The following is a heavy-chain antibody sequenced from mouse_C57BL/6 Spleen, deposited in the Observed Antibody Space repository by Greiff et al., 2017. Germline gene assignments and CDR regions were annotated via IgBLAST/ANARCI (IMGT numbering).Heavy chain of an antibody. D-gene: IGHD2-3*01. CDR2: IYPGDGDT. J-gene: IGHJ2*01. Sequence: QVQLQQSGPELVKPGASVKISCKASGYAFSSSWMNWVKQRPGKGLEWIGRIYPGDGDTNYNGKFKGKATLTADKSSSTAYMQLSNLTSEDSAVYFCARSNDGYYFDYWGQGTTLTVSS. CDR1: GYAFSSSW. V-gene: IGHV1-82*01. CDR3: ARSNDGYYFDY.